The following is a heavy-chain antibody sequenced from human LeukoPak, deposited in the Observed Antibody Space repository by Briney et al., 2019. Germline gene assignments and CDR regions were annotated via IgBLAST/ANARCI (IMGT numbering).Heavy chain of an antibody. CDR1: GGSISSGSYY. Sequence: SETLSLTCTVPGGSISSGSYYWSWIRQPAGKELEWIGRIYTSGSTNYNPSLKSRVTISVDTSKNQFSLKLSSVTAADTAVYYCARDFIEWEFNAFDIWGQGTMVTVSS. D-gene: IGHD1-26*01. V-gene: IGHV4-61*02. J-gene: IGHJ3*02. CDR2: IYTSGST. CDR3: ARDFIEWEFNAFDI.